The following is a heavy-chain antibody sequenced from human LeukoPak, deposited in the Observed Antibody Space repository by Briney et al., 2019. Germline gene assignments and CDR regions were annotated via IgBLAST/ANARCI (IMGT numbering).Heavy chain of an antibody. CDR2: ITDAVGST. V-gene: IGHV3-23*01. D-gene: IGHD5-12*01. CDR3: AKEIFSGLLYIDY. CDR1: GFTFSSSS. Sequence: GGSLRLSCAASGFTFSSSSISWVRQAPGKGLEWDSAITDAVGSTHYADSVKGRFTISSDNSKNTVYLQMNSLRPEDMAVYYCAKEIFSGLLYIDYWGQGTLVTVSS. J-gene: IGHJ4*02.